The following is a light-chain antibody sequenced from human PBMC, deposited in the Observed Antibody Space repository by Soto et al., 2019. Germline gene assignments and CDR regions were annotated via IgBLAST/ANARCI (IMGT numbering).Light chain of an antibody. Sequence: QSALTQPPSASGSPGQSVTISCTGTSSDIGAYIYVSWYQQHPGKAPKLMISEVSRRPSGVPERFSGSKSGNTASLTVSGLQADDEAHYYCCSYAGSYTHVFGTGTKVTVL. V-gene: IGLV2-8*01. CDR1: SSDIGAYIY. CDR3: CSYAGSYTHV. J-gene: IGLJ1*01. CDR2: EVS.